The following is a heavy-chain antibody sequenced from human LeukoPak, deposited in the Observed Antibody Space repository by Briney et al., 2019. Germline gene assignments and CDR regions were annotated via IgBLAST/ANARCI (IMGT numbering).Heavy chain of an antibody. J-gene: IGHJ4*02. CDR1: GYTLTELS. CDR3: ATGYSGYDGVDY. Sequence: ASVKVSCKVSGYTLTELSMHWVRQAPGKGLEWMGGFDPEDGETIYAQKFQGRVTMTEDTSTDTAYMELSSLRSEDTAVYYCATGYSGYDGVDYWGQGILVTVSS. D-gene: IGHD5-12*01. V-gene: IGHV1-24*01. CDR2: FDPEDGET.